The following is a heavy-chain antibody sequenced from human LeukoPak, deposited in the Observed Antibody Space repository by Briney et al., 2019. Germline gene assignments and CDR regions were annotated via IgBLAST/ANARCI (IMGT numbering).Heavy chain of an antibody. V-gene: IGHV3-9*01. CDR2: ISWNSGSI. J-gene: IGHJ4*02. CDR1: GFTFSSYG. D-gene: IGHD3-10*01. Sequence: PGGSLRLSCAASGFTFSSYGMHWVRQAPGKGLEWVSGISWNSGSIGYADSVKGRFTISRDNAKNSLYLQMNSLRAEDTAVYYCAKRVRRADGSSYYYGSGSEIDYWGQGTLVTVSS. CDR3: AKRVRRADGSSYYYGSGSEIDY.